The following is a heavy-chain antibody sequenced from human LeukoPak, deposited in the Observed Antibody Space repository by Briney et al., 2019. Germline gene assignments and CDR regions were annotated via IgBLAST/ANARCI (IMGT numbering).Heavy chain of an antibody. J-gene: IGHJ5*02. V-gene: IGHV3-11*01. CDR1: GFTFSDYY. CDR2: ISSSGSTI. CDR3: ARVELLWFGDQGRFDP. Sequence: GGSLRLSCAASGFTFSDYYMSWIRQAPGKGLEWVSYISSSGSTIYYADSVKGRFTISRDNAKNSLYLQMNSLRAEDTAVYYCARVELLWFGDQGRFDPWGQGTLVTVSS. D-gene: IGHD3-10*01.